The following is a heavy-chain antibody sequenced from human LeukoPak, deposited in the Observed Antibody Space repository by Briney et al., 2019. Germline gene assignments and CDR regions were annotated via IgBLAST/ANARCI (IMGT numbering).Heavy chain of an antibody. CDR3: TPHSGYDSNGYYY. CDR1: GFTFTNAW. V-gene: IGHV3-15*01. Sequence: GGSLRLSCVASGFTFTNAWMSWVRQAPGKGLEWVGRIKSKIDGETTDHAAPVKGRFTISRDDSKNTVHLQMNSLKTEDTAVYYCTPHSGYDSNGYYYWGQGTLVTVSS. D-gene: IGHD3-22*01. CDR2: IKSKIDGETT. J-gene: IGHJ4*02.